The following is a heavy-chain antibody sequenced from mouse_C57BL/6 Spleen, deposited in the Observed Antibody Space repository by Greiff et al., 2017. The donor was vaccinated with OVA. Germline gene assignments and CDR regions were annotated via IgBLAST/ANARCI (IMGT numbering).Heavy chain of an antibody. Sequence: EVQVVESGGGLVQPGGSMKLSCAASGFTFSDAWMDWVRQSPEKGLEWVAEIRNKANNHATYYAESVKGRFTISRDDSKSSVYLQMNSLRAEDTGIYYCTRRPYYGGGAMDYWGQGTSVTVSS. D-gene: IGHD1-1*01. J-gene: IGHJ4*01. CDR1: GFTFSDAW. V-gene: IGHV6-6*01. CDR2: IRNKANNHAT. CDR3: TRRPYYGGGAMDY.